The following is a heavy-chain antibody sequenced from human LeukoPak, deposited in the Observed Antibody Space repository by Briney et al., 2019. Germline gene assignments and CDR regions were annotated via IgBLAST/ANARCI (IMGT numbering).Heavy chain of an antibody. CDR2: IRYDGLKK. CDR1: GFTFSTYD. V-gene: IGHV3-30*02. Sequence: GGSLRLSCETSGFTFSTYDMHWVRQAPGKGLEWLAHIRYDGLKKRYADSVRGRLTVSRDNSKNTLYLQMSSLRADDTAIYYCLKNKESYGDSSTDYWGQGTLVTVSS. CDR3: LKNKESYGDSSTDY. J-gene: IGHJ4*02. D-gene: IGHD4-17*01.